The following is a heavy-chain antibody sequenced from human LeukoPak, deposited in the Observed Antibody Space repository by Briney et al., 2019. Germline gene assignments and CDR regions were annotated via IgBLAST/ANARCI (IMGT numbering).Heavy chain of an antibody. CDR1: GGSFSGYY. J-gene: IGHJ5*02. Sequence: SETLSLTCTVYGGSFSGYYWSWIRQPPGKGLEWIGEINHSGSTNYNPSLKSRVTISVDTSKNQFSLKLSSVTAADTAVYYCARDQAAAGTRGINWFDPWGQGTLVTVSS. V-gene: IGHV4-34*01. D-gene: IGHD6-13*01. CDR3: ARDQAAAGTRGINWFDP. CDR2: INHSGST.